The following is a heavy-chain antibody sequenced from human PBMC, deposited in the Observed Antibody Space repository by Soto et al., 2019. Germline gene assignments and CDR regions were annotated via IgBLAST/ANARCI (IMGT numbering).Heavy chain of an antibody. V-gene: IGHV6-1*01. CDR1: GDSVSSNTAA. CDR3: ARGVAGSGFDL. CDR2: TYYRSNWRH. J-gene: IGHJ4*02. Sequence: SQTLSLTCAISGDSVSSNTAAWNWIRSSPSRGLEWLGRTYYRSNWRHDYAVSVKSRITVNPDTSKNHFSLQLNSVTPDDTAVYYCARGVAGSGFDLWGQGTPVNV. D-gene: IGHD6-19*01.